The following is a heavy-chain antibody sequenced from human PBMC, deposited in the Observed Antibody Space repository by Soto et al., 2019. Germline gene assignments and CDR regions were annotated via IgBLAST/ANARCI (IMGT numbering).Heavy chain of an antibody. CDR2: ICGSGGST. V-gene: IGHV3-23*01. CDR3: VRYGIVGTNGTAYYFDY. CDR1: GFTFSNYA. Sequence: EVQLLESGGGLVHPGGSLRLSCAVSGFTFSNYAMSWVRQAPGKGLEWVSVICGSGGSTYYADSVKGRFTISRDNSKNTLYQQLNSQIDEVTAVDYCVRYGIVGTNGTAYYFDYWGQGTLVTVSS. D-gene: IGHD1-26*01. J-gene: IGHJ4*02.